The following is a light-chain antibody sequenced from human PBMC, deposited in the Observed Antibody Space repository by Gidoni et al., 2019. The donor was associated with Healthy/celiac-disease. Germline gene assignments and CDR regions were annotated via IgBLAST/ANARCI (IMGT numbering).Light chain of an antibody. CDR2: WAS. J-gene: IGKJ3*01. Sequence: DIVMTQSPDSLAVSLGERANINCKSSQSVLYSSNNKNYLAWYQQKPRQPPKLLIYWASTRESGVPDRFSGSGSGTDFTLTISSLQAEDVAVYYCQQYYSTPFTFGPGTKVDIK. CDR1: QSVLYSSNNKNY. V-gene: IGKV4-1*01. CDR3: QQYYSTPFT.